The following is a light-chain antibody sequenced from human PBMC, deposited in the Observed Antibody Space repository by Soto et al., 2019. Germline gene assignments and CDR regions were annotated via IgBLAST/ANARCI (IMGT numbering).Light chain of an antibody. J-gene: IGLJ2*01. CDR2: EVS. V-gene: IGLV2-8*01. Sequence: QSVLTQPPSASGSPGQSVTMSCSGTSSDVGGYDYVSWYQQHPGKAPKLMIYEVSKRPSGVPDRFFGSKSGNTASLTVSGLQAEDEADYYCSSYAGSSNFVVFGGGTKLIVL. CDR1: SSDVGGYDY. CDR3: SSYAGSSNFVV.